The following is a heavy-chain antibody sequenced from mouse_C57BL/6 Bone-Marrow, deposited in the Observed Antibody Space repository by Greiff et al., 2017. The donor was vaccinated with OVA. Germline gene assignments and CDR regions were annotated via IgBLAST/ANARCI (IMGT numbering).Heavy chain of an antibody. J-gene: IGHJ2*01. Sequence: QVQLQQPGAELVKPGASVKLSCKASGYTFTSYWMHWVKQRPGQGLEWIGMIHPNSGSTNYNEKFKSKATLTVDKSSSTAYMQLSSLTSEDSAVYYCARVDGYYYFDYWGQGTTLTVSS. CDR2: IHPNSGST. CDR3: ARVDGYYYFDY. V-gene: IGHV1-64*01. CDR1: GYTFTSYW. D-gene: IGHD2-3*01.